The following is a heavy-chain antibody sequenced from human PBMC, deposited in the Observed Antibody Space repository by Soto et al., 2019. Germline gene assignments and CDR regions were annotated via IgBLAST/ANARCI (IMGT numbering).Heavy chain of an antibody. D-gene: IGHD1-26*01. CDR2: INGDGSST. CDR3: AVEWELPH. CDR1: EGTCRRHG. J-gene: IGHJ4*02. V-gene: IGHV3-74*01. Sequence: WRSIIHSCAAAEGTCRRHGRYWVRQAPGKGLVWVSRINGDGSSTTYADSVKGRFTISRDNAKNSLYLQMNSLRDEDTAVYYCAVEWELPHWGQGTLVTVSS.